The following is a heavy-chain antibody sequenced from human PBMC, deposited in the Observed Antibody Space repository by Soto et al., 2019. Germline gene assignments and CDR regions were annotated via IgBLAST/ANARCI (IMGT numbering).Heavy chain of an antibody. CDR2: ISYSGST. Sequence: SETLSLTCTVSGGSISSDSYYWGWIRQSPEKGLEWIASISYSGSTYYNPTLKSRLIISVDTSKSQFSLKLSSVTAEDTVVFYCARVNGGNGYSGGSLDYWGQGTLVTVSS. CDR1: GGSISSDSYY. J-gene: IGHJ4*02. CDR3: ARVNGGNGYSGGSLDY. D-gene: IGHD3-16*01. V-gene: IGHV4-39*01.